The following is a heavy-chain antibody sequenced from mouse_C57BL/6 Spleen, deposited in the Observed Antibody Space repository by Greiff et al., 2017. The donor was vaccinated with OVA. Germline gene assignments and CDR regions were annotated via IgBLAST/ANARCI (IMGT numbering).Heavy chain of an antibody. V-gene: IGHV1-26*01. Sequence: VQLQQSGPELVKPGASVKISCKASGYTFTDYYMNWVKQSHGKSLEWIGDINPNNGGTSYNQKFKGKATLTVDKSSSTAYMELRSLTSEDSAVYYCAREGLRRGGFYYWGQGTTLTVSS. CDR2: INPNNGGT. J-gene: IGHJ2*01. CDR1: GYTFTDYY. CDR3: AREGLRRGGFYY. D-gene: IGHD2-4*01.